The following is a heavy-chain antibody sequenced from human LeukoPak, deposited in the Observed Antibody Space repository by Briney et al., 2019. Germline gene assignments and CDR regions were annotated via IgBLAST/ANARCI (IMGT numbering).Heavy chain of an antibody. Sequence: ASVKVSCKASGYTFTSFGISWVRQAPGQGLEWMGWISAYNGNTNYAQKFLGRVTMTTDTSTSTAYMELRSLRSDDTAVYYCARVQAGLWFGELTDYWGQGTLVTVSS. D-gene: IGHD3-10*01. J-gene: IGHJ4*02. CDR3: ARVQAGLWFGELTDY. CDR1: GYTFTSFG. CDR2: ISAYNGNT. V-gene: IGHV1-18*01.